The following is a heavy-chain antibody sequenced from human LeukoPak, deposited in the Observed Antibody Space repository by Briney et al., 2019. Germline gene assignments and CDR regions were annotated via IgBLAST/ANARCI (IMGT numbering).Heavy chain of an antibody. D-gene: IGHD3-3*01. CDR3: ARGVPYPSWSGPHYSDD. CDR2: IKQDGSQE. J-gene: IGHJ4*02. CDR1: GFTQSTYW. Sequence: PGGSLRLSCAASGFTQSTYWMSWVRQAPGKGLEWVAHIKQDGSQEYYVDSVRGRFTISRDNAKNSLNLQMNYLRSDDTAVYYCARGVPYPSWSGPHYSDDWGQGILVTVSS. V-gene: IGHV3-7*01.